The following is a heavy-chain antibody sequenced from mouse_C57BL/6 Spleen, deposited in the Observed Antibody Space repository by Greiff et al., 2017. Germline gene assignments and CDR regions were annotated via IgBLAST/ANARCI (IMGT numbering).Heavy chain of an antibody. CDR3: ARNDDGYYAMDY. V-gene: IGHV2-2*01. CDR1: GFSLTSYG. Sequence: VKLQESGPGLVQPSQSLSITCTVSGFSLTSYGVHWVRQSPGKGLEWLGVIWRGGSTDYNAAFISSLSISKDNAKSQVFFKMKSLQADDTAIDYCARNDDGYYAMDYWGQGTSVTVSS. D-gene: IGHD2-3*01. CDR2: IWRGGST. J-gene: IGHJ4*01.